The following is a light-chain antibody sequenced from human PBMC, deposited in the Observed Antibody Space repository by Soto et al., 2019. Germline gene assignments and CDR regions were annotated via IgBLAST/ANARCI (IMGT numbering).Light chain of an antibody. CDR1: QSISSW. Sequence: DIPMTQSPSTLSASVGDRVTITCRASQSISSWLAWYQQKPGKAPKLLIYDASSLESVVPSRFSGRGSGTQFTLTISSQQPDDFATYNCQPYNTGEGFCQGTKVEIK. CDR3: QPYNTGEG. J-gene: IGKJ1*01. V-gene: IGKV1-5*01. CDR2: DAS.